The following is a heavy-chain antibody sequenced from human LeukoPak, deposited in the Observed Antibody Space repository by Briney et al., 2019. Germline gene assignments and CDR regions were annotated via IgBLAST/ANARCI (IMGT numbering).Heavy chain of an antibody. CDR3: VRGIPIVVVPAAIRDYYYYYYMDV. V-gene: IGHV1-18*01. D-gene: IGHD2-2*01. CDR1: GYTFTSYG. CDR2: ISAYNVNT. Sequence: ASVNVSSKASGYTFTSYGISSVRQAPGPRLEWMGWISAYNVNTNYAQKLQGSVTMTTDTSTSTAYIEVRSLRSDDTAVYYCVRGIPIVVVPAAIRDYYYYYYMDVSGKGTTVTVSS. J-gene: IGHJ6*03.